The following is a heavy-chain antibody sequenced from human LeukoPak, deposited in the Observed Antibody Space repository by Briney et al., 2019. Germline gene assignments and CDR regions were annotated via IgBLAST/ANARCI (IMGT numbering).Heavy chain of an antibody. J-gene: IGHJ5*02. V-gene: IGHV4-59*06. CDR2: IYYSGST. D-gene: IGHD3-3*01. Sequence: SETLSLTCTVSGGSISSYYWSWIRQHPGKGLEWIGYIYYSGSTYYNPSLKSRVTISVDTSKNQFSLKLSSVTAADTAVYYCARGGSPNGYDFWSGYQRDTNWFDPWGQGTLVTVSS. CDR3: ARGGSPNGYDFWSGYQRDTNWFDP. CDR1: GGSISSYY.